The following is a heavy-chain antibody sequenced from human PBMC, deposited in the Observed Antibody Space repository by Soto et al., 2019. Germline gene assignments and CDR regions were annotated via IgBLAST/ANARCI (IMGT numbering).Heavy chain of an antibody. CDR2: ISGSGTRT. CDR3: AKDAVGRRADSSSLWAPRLFYYSYMDV. Sequence: GGSLRLSCAASGIIFSSYGMSWVRQAPGKGLEWVSAISGSGTRTYYADSVKGRFTISRDNSKNTLDLQMNSLRAEDSAVYYCAKDAVGRRADSSSLWAPRLFYYSYMDVWGKGTTVTVSS. J-gene: IGHJ6*03. V-gene: IGHV3-23*01. CDR1: GIIFSSYG. D-gene: IGHD6-6*01.